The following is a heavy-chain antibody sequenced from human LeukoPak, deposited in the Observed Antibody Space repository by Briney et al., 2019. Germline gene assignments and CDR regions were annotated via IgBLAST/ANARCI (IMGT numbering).Heavy chain of an antibody. CDR1: GFTFSSYN. Sequence: GGSLRLSCAASGFTFSSYNVNWVRQAPGKGLEWVSSISGSCSYIYYADSVKGRFTISRDNAKNSLYLKMNRLRAEDTAVYYCARGRTHDYGVDYFDYWGQGTLVTVSS. V-gene: IGHV3-21*01. CDR2: ISGSCSYI. J-gene: IGHJ4*02. CDR3: ARGRTHDYGVDYFDY. D-gene: IGHD4-17*01.